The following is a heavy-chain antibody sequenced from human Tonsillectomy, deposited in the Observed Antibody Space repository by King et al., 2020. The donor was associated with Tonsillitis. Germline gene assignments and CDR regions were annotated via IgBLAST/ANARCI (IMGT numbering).Heavy chain of an antibody. CDR1: GGSISSSSYY. D-gene: IGHD6-19*01. V-gene: IGHV4-39*07. J-gene: IGHJ4*02. CDR2: IYYSGST. Sequence: QLQESGPGLVKPSETLSLTCTVSGGSISSSSYYWGWIRQPPGKGLEWIGSIYYSGSTYYNPSLKSRVTISVDTSKNQFSLKLSSVTAADTAVYYCARSQAGWLGPFDYWGQGTLVTVSS. CDR3: ARSQAGWLGPFDY.